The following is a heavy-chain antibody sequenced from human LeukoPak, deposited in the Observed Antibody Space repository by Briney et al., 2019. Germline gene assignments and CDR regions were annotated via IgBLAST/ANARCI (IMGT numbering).Heavy chain of an antibody. D-gene: IGHD6-19*01. CDR3: ARDLSEPHWYSSGWSLDV. J-gene: IGHJ6*02. CDR2: IGSASSTI. Sequence: GGSLRLSCAASGFTFTTYSMNWVRQAPGKGLEWVSYIGSASSTIYYADSVKGRFTISRDNAKNSLYLQMKSLRAEDTGVYYCARDLSEPHWYSSGWSLDVWGQGTTVTVSS. V-gene: IGHV3-48*04. CDR1: GFTFTTYS.